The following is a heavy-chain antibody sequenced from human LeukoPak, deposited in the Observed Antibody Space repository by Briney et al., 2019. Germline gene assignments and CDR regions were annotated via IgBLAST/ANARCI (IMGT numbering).Heavy chain of an antibody. CDR1: GGTFISYA. J-gene: IGHJ5*02. CDR3: ARAPAWRNWFDP. Sequence: SVKVSCKASGGTFISYAISWVRQAPGQGLEWMGGIIPIFGTANYAQKFQGRVTITADESTSTAYMELSSLRSEDTAVYYCARAPAWRNWFDPWGQGTLVTVSS. V-gene: IGHV1-69*13. CDR2: IIPIFGTA.